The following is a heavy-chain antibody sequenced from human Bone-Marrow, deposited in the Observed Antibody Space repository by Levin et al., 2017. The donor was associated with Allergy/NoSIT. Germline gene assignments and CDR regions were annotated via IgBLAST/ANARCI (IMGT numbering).Heavy chain of an antibody. D-gene: IGHD6-13*01. CDR3: AREGAAGDY. CDR1: GGSFSGYY. CDR2: INHSGST. V-gene: IGHV4-34*01. Sequence: GSLRLSCAVYGGSFSGYYWSWIRQPPGKGLEWIGEINHSGSTNYNPSLKSRVTISVDTSKNQFSLKLSSVTAADTAVYYCAREGAAGDYWGQGTLVTVSA. J-gene: IGHJ4*02.